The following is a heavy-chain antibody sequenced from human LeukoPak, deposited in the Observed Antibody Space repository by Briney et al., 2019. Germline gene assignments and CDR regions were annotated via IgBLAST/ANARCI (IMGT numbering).Heavy chain of an antibody. CDR1: GGSISNYF. CDR3: ARQGYGPATIKY. V-gene: IGHV4-4*07. D-gene: IGHD1-1*01. J-gene: IGHJ4*02. Sequence: PSETLSLTCTVSGGSISNYFWSWIRQPAGKGLEWIGRIYTTGRTDYNPSLKSRVTISVDTSKNQFSLKLSSVTAADTAIYYCARQGYGPATIKYWGQGTLVTVSS. CDR2: IYTTGRT.